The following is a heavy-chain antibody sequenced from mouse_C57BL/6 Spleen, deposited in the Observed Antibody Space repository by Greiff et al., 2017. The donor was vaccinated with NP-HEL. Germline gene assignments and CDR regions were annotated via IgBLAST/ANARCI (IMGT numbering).Heavy chain of an antibody. D-gene: IGHD4-1*01. CDR3: VRHGTRAGYYFDY. Sequence: EADGGLVQPKGSLKLSCAASGFSFNTYAMNWVRQAPGKGLEWVARIRSKSNNYATYYADSVKDRFTISRDDSESMLYLQMNNLKTEDTAMYYCVRHGTRAGYYFDYWGQGTTLTVSS. J-gene: IGHJ2*01. CDR1: GFSFNTYA. V-gene: IGHV10-1*01. CDR2: IRSKSNNYAT.